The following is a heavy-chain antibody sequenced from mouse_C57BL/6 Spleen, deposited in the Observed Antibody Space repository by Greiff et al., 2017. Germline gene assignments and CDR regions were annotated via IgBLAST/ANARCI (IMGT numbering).Heavy chain of an antibody. J-gene: IGHJ1*03. CDR3: APYYYGDWYFDV. D-gene: IGHD1-1*01. Sequence: QVQLQQPGAELVKPGASVKMSCKASGYTFTSYWITWVKQRPGQGLEWIGDIYPGSGSTNYNEKFKSKATLTVDTSSSTAYMQLSSLTSEDSAVYYCAPYYYGDWYFDVWGTGTTVTVSS. V-gene: IGHV1-55*01. CDR1: GYTFTSYW. CDR2: IYPGSGST.